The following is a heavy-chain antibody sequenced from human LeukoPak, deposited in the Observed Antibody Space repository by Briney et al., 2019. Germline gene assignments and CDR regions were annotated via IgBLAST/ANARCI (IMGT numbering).Heavy chain of an antibody. V-gene: IGHV1-2*02. D-gene: IGHD1-26*01. J-gene: IGHJ4*02. CDR3: ARVSGSYAPLDY. CDR2: INPNSGAT. CDR1: GYTFTGYY. Sequence: ASVKVSCKASGYTFTGYYLHWLRQAPGQGLEWIGWINPNSGATSYAQKFQGRVTLTRDTSISTAYMEVSRLRSDDTAVYYCARVSGSYAPLDYWGQGTLVTVSS.